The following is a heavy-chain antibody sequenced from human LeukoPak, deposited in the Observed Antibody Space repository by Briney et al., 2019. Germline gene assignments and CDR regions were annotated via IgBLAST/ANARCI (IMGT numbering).Heavy chain of an antibody. Sequence: GESLKISCKGSGYSFTSYWIGWVRQMPGKGLEWMGIIYPGDSDTRYSPSFQGQVTISADKSISTAYLQWSSLKASGTAMYYCARCDSGGSGLDAFDIWGQGTMVTVSS. D-gene: IGHD2-15*01. V-gene: IGHV5-51*01. CDR2: IYPGDSDT. J-gene: IGHJ3*02. CDR1: GYSFTSYW. CDR3: ARCDSGGSGLDAFDI.